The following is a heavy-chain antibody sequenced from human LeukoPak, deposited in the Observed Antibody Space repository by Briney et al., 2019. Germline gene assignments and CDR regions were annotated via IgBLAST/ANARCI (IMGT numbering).Heavy chain of an antibody. CDR1: GGSFSGYY. CDR2: INHSGST. CDR3: ARHRSGWLQSSFDY. D-gene: IGHD5-24*01. J-gene: IGHJ4*02. Sequence: SETLSLTCAVYGGSFSGYYWSWIRQPPGKGLEWIGEINHSGSTYYNPSLKSRVTISVDTSKNQFSLKLSSVTAADTALYYCARHRSGWLQSSFDYWGQGTLVTVSS. V-gene: IGHV4-34*01.